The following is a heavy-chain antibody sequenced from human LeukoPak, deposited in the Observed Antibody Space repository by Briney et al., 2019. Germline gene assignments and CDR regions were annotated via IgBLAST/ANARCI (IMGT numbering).Heavy chain of an antibody. CDR1: GGSISSGSYY. Sequence: SETLSLTCTVSGGSISSGSYYWSWIRQPAGKGLEWIGRIYTSGSTSYNPSLKSRVTISVDTSKNQFSLKLSSVTAADTAVYYCARYQWNSGYDGSFDAFDIWGQGTMVTVSS. J-gene: IGHJ3*02. D-gene: IGHD5-12*01. V-gene: IGHV4-61*02. CDR3: ARYQWNSGYDGSFDAFDI. CDR2: IYTSGST.